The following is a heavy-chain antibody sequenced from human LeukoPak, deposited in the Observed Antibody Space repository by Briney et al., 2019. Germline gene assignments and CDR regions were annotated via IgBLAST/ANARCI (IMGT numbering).Heavy chain of an antibody. V-gene: IGHV4-39*01. CDR3: ARRGSLTVVNDAFDI. Sequence: SETLSLTCTVSGGSISSSSYYWGWIRQPPGKGLEWIGSIYYSGSTYYNPSLKSRVTISVDTSKNQFSLKLSSVTAADTAVYYCARRGSLTVVNDAFDIWGQGTMVTVSS. CDR1: GGSISSSSYY. D-gene: IGHD3-22*01. CDR2: IYYSGST. J-gene: IGHJ3*02.